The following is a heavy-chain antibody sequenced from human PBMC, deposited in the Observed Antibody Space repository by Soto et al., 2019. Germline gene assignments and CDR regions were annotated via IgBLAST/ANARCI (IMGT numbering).Heavy chain of an antibody. CDR2: IYWDDDK. CDR3: AHRLTATAFDI. D-gene: IGHD2-21*02. V-gene: IGHV2-5*02. J-gene: IGHJ3*02. Sequence: SGPTLVNPTQTLTLTCTFSGFSLSTSGVAVGWTRQPPGKALEWLALIYWDDDKRYSPSMKGRLTITRDTSKNQVVLIMTNMDPEDTATYYCAHRLTATAFDIWGQGTMVTVSS. CDR1: GFSLSTSGVA.